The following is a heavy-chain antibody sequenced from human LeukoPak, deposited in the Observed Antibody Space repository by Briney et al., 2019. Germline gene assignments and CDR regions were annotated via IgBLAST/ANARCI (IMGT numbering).Heavy chain of an antibody. J-gene: IGHJ4*02. CDR3: ARYVDTAMAYYFDY. Sequence: SETLSLTCTVSGRSISSSSYYWGWIRQPPGKGLEWIGSIYYSGSTYYNPSLKSRVTMSVDTSKNQFSLKLSSVTAADTAVYYCARYVDTAMAYYFDYWGQGTLVTVSS. CDR2: IYYSGST. CDR1: GRSISSSSYY. V-gene: IGHV4-39*01. D-gene: IGHD5-18*01.